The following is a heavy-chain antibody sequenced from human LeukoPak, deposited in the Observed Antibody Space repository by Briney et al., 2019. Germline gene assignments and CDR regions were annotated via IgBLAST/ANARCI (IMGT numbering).Heavy chain of an antibody. J-gene: IGHJ6*03. CDR1: GGSFSGYY. CDR2: INHSGST. CDR3: ARGFYYYYMDV. Sequence: KPSETLSLTCAVYGGSFSGYYWSWIRQPPGKGLEWIGEINHSGSTNYNPSLKSRVTISVDTSKNQFSLKLSSVTAADTAVNYCARGFYYYYMDVWGKGTTVTVSS. V-gene: IGHV4-34*01.